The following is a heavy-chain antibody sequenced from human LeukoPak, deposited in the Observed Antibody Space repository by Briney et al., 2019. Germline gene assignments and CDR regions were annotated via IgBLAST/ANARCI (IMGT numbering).Heavy chain of an antibody. J-gene: IGHJ4*02. Sequence: PSETLSLTCSVSGGTLNSFYWSWIRQPPGKGLEYIGYVYYTGKTNYNPSFKSRVTLSADTSKNQFSLKLSSVTVADTVVYYCARWNAVITSLDHWGQGILVAVSS. CDR1: GGTLNSFY. CDR3: ARWNAVITSLDH. V-gene: IGHV4-59*08. CDR2: VYYTGKT. D-gene: IGHD3-16*01.